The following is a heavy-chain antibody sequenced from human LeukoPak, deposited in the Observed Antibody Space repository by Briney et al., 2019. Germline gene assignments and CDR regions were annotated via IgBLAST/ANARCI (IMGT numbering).Heavy chain of an antibody. D-gene: IGHD6-13*01. CDR3: AKDYIAAVGDAFDM. J-gene: IGHJ3*02. V-gene: IGHV3-23*01. Sequence: GGSLRLSCAASGFTFRSYAMSWVRQAPGKGLEWVSAISGSGGSTYYADSVKGRFTISRDNSKNTLYLQMNSLRAQDTAVYYCAKDYIAAVGDAFDMWGQGTMVTVSS. CDR1: GFTFRSYA. CDR2: ISGSGGST.